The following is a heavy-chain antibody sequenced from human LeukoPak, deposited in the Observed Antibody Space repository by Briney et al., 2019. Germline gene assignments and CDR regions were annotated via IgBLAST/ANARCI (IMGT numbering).Heavy chain of an antibody. D-gene: IGHD3-3*01. Sequence: GGSLRLSCAASGFTFSSYWMSWARQAPGKGLEWVANITQDGSEKYYVDSVKGRFTISRDNAKNSLYLQMNSLRAEDTAVYYCARAKQPSTIFGVVRKTYYFDYWGQGTLVTVSS. J-gene: IGHJ4*02. V-gene: IGHV3-7*01. CDR3: ARAKQPSTIFGVVRKTYYFDY. CDR2: ITQDGSEK. CDR1: GFTFSSYW.